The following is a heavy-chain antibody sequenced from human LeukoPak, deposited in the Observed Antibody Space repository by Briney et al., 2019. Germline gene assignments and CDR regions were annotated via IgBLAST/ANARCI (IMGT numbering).Heavy chain of an antibody. J-gene: IGHJ4*02. CDR1: GITLSNYG. V-gene: IGHV3-23*01. CDR2: ISDSAGRT. CDR3: AKRGVVIRVILVGFHKEAYYFDS. D-gene: IGHD3-22*01. Sequence: GGSLRLSCAVSGITLSNYGMSWVRQAPGKGLEWVAGISDSAGRTKYADSVKGRFTISRDNPKNTLCLQMNSLRAEDTAVYFCAKRGVVIRVILVGFHKEAYYFDSWGQGALVTVSS.